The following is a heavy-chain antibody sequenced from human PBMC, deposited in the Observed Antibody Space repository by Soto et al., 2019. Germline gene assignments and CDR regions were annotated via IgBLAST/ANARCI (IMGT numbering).Heavy chain of an antibody. CDR1: GFTFSSYG. V-gene: IGHV3-33*01. J-gene: IGHJ4*02. D-gene: IGHD3-3*01. Sequence: GGSLRLSCAASGFTFSSYGMHWVRQAPGKGLEWVAVIWYDGSNKYYADSVKGRFTISRDNSKNTLYLQMNSLRAEDTAVYYCARDERMWVYDSTGSCDYWGQGTLVTVSS. CDR3: ARDERMWVYDSTGSCDY. CDR2: IWYDGSNK.